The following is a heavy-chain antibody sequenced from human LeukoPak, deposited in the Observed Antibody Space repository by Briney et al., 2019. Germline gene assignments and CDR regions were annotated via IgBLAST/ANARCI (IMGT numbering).Heavy chain of an antibody. V-gene: IGHV3-64D*06. D-gene: IGHD5-24*01. CDR2: ISSSGGST. CDR3: VPSGRDGYNLNYY. CDR1: GFTFGRYG. Sequence: GGSLRLSCSVSGFTFGRYGMHWVRQAPGRGLEFVSAISSSGGSTYYADSVRGRFTISRDNSKNTLYLQMSNLRAEDTAVYYCVPSGRDGYNLNYYWGQGTLVTVSS. J-gene: IGHJ4*02.